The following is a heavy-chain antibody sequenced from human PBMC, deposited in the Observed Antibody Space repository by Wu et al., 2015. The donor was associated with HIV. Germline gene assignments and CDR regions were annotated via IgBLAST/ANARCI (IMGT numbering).Heavy chain of an antibody. Sequence: QVQLVQSGAEVKKPGSSVKVSCKASGGTFSSYAISWVRQAPGQGLEWMGGIIPIFGTANYAQKFQGRVTITTDESTSTAYMELSSLRSEDTAVYYCARARGYYDSSGQPWFDPWGQGTLVTVSS. CDR2: IIPIFGTA. D-gene: IGHD3-22*01. J-gene: IGHJ5*02. V-gene: IGHV1-69*05. CDR1: GGTFSSYA. CDR3: ARARGYYDSSGQPWFDP.